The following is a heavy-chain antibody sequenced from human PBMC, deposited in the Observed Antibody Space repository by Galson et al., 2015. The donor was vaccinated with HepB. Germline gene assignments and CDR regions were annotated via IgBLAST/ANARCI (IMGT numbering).Heavy chain of an antibody. CDR3: ARVGDFDWRGKYGFDI. V-gene: IGHV4-59*01. J-gene: IGHJ3*02. CDR2: IYYSGST. D-gene: IGHD3-9*01. Sequence: TLSLTCTVSGGSISSYYWSWIRQPPGKGLEWIGYIYYSGSTNYNPSLKSRVTISVDTSKNQFSLKLSSVTAADTAVYYCARVGDFDWRGKYGFDIRGQGTMVTVSS. CDR1: GGSISSYY.